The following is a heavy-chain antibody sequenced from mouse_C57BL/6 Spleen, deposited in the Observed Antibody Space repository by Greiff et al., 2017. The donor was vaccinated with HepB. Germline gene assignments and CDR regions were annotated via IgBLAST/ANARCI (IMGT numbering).Heavy chain of an antibody. D-gene: IGHD1-1*01. V-gene: IGHV5-9*01. Sequence: EVRLVESGGGLVKPGGSLKLSCAASGFTFSSYTMSWVRQTPEKRLEWVATISGGGGNTYYPDSVKGRFTISRDNAKNTLYLQMSSQRSEDTALYYFARHRVLLRSSSRDYAMDYWGQGTSVTVSS. CDR3: ARHRVLLRSSSRDYAMDY. CDR2: ISGGGGNT. CDR1: GFTFSSYT. J-gene: IGHJ4*01.